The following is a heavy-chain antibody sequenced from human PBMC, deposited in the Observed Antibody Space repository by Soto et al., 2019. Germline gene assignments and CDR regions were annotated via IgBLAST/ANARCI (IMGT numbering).Heavy chain of an antibody. D-gene: IGHD3-22*01. CDR3: ANVASSCYYMPTFVDY. V-gene: IGHV3-30*18. Sequence: QVQLVESGGGVVQPGRSLRLSCAASGFTFSSYGMHWVRQAPGKGLEWVAVISYDGSNKYYADSVKGRFTISRDNSKNAMYLQIGSLRVVDTVEYDCANVASSCYYMPTFVDYWCQWSMVNAS. J-gene: IGHJ4*02. CDR1: GFTFSSYG. CDR2: ISYDGSNK.